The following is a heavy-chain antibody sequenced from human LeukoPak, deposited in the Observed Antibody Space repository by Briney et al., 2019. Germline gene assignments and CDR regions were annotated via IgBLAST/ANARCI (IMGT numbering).Heavy chain of an antibody. V-gene: IGHV3-74*01. J-gene: IGHJ3*02. D-gene: IGHD4-23*01. CDR3: SSGNSHAFDI. Sequence: GGSLRLSCAAPGFTFSSYWMHWVRQAPGKGLVWGSRINSDGSSTSYADSVKGRFTISRDNAKNTLYLQMNNLRAEDTAVYYCSSGNSHAFDIWGQGTMVTVSS. CDR2: INSDGSST. CDR1: GFTFSSYW.